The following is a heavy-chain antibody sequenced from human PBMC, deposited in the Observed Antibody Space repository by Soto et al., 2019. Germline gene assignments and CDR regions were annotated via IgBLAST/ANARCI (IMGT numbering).Heavy chain of an antibody. D-gene: IGHD1-26*01. V-gene: IGHV1-69*06. J-gene: IGHJ6*02. CDR2: IIPIFERT. CDR3: EVGLSGSYYQNGMDV. CDR1: GGPFTSFD. Sequence: VELVQSGSEVKKPGSSVKVSCKTSGGPFTSFDVNWVRQAPGQGLEWMGDIIPIFERTNYAQKFQGRVTITADMATTTAYMELGSLRSDDTAVYFCEVGLSGSYYQNGMDVWGLGTTVIVS.